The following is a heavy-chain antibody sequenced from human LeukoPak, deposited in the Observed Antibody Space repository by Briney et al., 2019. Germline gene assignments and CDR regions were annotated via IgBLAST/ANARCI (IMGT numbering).Heavy chain of an antibody. CDR1: GFTFSSYG. D-gene: IGHD3-22*01. CDR3: AGSLTESTYYYDSSGPDAFDI. Sequence: PGGSLRLSCAASGFTFSSYGMSWVRQAPGKGLEWVSVIYSGGSTYYADSVKGRFTISRDNSKNTLYLQMNSLRAEDTAVYYCAGSLTESTYYYDSSGPDAFDIWGQGTMVTVSS. V-gene: IGHV3-53*01. CDR2: IYSGGST. J-gene: IGHJ3*02.